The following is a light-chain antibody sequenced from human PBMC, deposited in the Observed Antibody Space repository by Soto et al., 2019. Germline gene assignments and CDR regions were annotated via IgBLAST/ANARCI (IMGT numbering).Light chain of an antibody. CDR3: AGWDDSLSGPV. V-gene: IGLV1-47*01. CDR1: SSNIGGNS. Sequence: QSALTQPASASGTLGQGVAISCSGGSSNIGGNSVYWYQQRPGAAPKLLIYRDNQRPSGVPERFSGSKSATSASLAISGLRSEDEADYYCAGWDDSLSGPVFGGGTKVTVL. J-gene: IGLJ3*02. CDR2: RDN.